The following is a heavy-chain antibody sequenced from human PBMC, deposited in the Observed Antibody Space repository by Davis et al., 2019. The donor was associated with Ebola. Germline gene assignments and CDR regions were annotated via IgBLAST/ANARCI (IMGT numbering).Heavy chain of an antibody. D-gene: IGHD1-26*01. Sequence: PGGSLRLSCAASGFTFSSYSMTWVRQAPGKGLEWVSYISSGSSTIYYADSVKGRFTISRDNAKNSLYLQMNSLRAEDTAVYYCARDLVGPLDVWGQGTTVTVSS. CDR2: ISSGSSTI. CDR3: ARDLVGPLDV. CDR1: GFTFSSYS. V-gene: IGHV3-48*01. J-gene: IGHJ6*02.